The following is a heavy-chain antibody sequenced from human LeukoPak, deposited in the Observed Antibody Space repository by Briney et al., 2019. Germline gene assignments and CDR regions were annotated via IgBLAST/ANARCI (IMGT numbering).Heavy chain of an antibody. CDR2: ISSDGSST. CDR1: GFTLRNHW. V-gene: IGHV3-74*03. Sequence: GGSLRLSCAASGFTLRNHWMHWVRQTPGKGLVWVSRISSDGSSTTYADSVKGRFTISRDNAKNTLYLQMNNLRAEDTAMYYCARDQRVTGRPDIDYWGQGTLVIVSS. CDR3: ARDQRVTGRPDIDY. J-gene: IGHJ4*02. D-gene: IGHD6-6*01.